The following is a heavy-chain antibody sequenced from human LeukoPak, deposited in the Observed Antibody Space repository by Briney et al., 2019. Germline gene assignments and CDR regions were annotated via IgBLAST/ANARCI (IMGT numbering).Heavy chain of an antibody. CDR3: ARHAHYYDSSGYLPYYFDY. J-gene: IGHJ4*02. D-gene: IGHD3-22*01. CDR1: GGSISSYY. CDR2: IYSSGST. Sequence: SETLSLTCTVSGGSISSYYWSWIRQPPGKGLEWIGYIYSSGSTNYNPSLKSRVTISVDTSKNQFSLKLNSVTAADTAVYYCARHAHYYDSSGYLPYYFDYWGQGTLVTVSS. V-gene: IGHV4-59*08.